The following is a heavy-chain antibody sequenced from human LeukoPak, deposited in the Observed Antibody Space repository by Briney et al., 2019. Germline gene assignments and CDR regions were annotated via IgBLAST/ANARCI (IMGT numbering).Heavy chain of an antibody. J-gene: IGHJ4*02. D-gene: IGHD1-26*01. CDR2: IYPSGST. CDR1: GGSISSGDYS. V-gene: IGHV4-30-2*01. Sequence: SQTLSLTCDVSGGSISSGDYSWSWIRQPPGKGLESIGYIYPSGSTYYNPSLKSRVTISIDRSMNQFSLKLSSVTAADTAVYYCARATSGSFDYWGQGTLVTVSS. CDR3: ARATSGSFDY.